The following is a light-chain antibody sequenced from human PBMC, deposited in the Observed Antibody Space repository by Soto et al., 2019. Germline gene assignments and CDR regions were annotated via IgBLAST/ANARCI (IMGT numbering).Light chain of an antibody. CDR2: KAS. J-gene: IGKJ1*01. CDR1: QSISSW. V-gene: IGKV1-5*03. Sequence: DVQMTQSPSTLSASVGDRVTITCRASQSISSWLAWYQQKAGKAPKLLIYKASTLKSGVPSRFSGSGSGTEFTLTISSLQPDDFATYYCQHYNSYSEAFGQGTKVAIK. CDR3: QHYNSYSEA.